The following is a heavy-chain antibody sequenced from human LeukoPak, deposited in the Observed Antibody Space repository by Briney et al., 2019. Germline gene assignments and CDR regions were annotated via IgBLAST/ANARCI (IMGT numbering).Heavy chain of an antibody. V-gene: IGHV1-2*04. D-gene: IGHD4-17*01. CDR1: GYTFSDYY. Sequence: ASVKVSCKTSGYTFSDYYIHWVRQAPGQGLEWMGWINPKNSGTKYAQKFQGWITMTTDTSTSTAYMELTSLRSNDTTVYYCARVTVTTLFDHWGPGTLVTVSS. CDR3: ARVTVTTLFDH. J-gene: IGHJ4*02. CDR2: INPKNSGT.